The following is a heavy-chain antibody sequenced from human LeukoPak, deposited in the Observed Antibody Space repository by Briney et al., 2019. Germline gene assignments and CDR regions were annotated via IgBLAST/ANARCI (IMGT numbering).Heavy chain of an antibody. V-gene: IGHV3-33*01. D-gene: IGHD5-18*01. J-gene: IGHJ4*02. CDR2: MWYDGSNK. CDR1: GFTFSSYG. Sequence: GGSLRLSCAASGFTFSSYGMHWVRQAPGKGLEWVAIMWYDGSNKYYTDSVKGRFTISRDNSKNTLYLQMSSLRVEDTAVYYCAREDTALVVAYWGQGTLVTVSS. CDR3: AREDTALVVAY.